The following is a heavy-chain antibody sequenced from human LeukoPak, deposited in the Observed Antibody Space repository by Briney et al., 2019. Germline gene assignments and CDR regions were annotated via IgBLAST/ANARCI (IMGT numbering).Heavy chain of an antibody. CDR1: GFTFSSYA. CDR2: ISYDGSNK. Sequence: SGGSLRLSCAASGFTFSSYAMHWVRQAPGKGLEWVAVISYDGSNKYYADSVKGRFTISRDTSKSTLYLQLNSLRAEDTAIYYCAKGIDSTGYYPFDYWGQGTLVTVSS. D-gene: IGHD3-22*01. CDR3: AKGIDSTGYYPFDY. V-gene: IGHV3-30-3*01. J-gene: IGHJ4*02.